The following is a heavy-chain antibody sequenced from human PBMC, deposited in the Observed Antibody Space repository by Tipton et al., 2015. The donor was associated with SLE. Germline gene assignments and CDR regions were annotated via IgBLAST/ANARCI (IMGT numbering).Heavy chain of an antibody. CDR2: INSDGTST. Sequence: SLRLSCAASGFTFSSYWMHWVRQAPGKGLVWVSRINSDGTSTTYADSVKGRFTVSRDNAKNTLYLQMNSLSAEDTAVYYCATGEGSLAYFDYWGQGTLVTVSS. V-gene: IGHV3-74*03. J-gene: IGHJ4*02. D-gene: IGHD3-10*01. CDR1: GFTFSSYW. CDR3: ATGEGSLAYFDY.